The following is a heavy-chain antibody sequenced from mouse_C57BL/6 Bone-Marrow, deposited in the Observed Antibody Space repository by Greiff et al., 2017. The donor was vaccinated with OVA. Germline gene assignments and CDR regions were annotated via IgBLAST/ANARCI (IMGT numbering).Heavy chain of an antibody. D-gene: IGHD2-10*02. CDR1: GFTIKNTY. Sequence: VQLQQSVAELVRPGASVKLSCTASGFTIKNTYMHWVKQRPEQGLEWIGRIYPANGNTNYAPKFQGKATITADTSSNTAYLQLSSLTSEDTAIYYCARARRKYSWFAYWGQGTLVTVSA. CDR2: IYPANGNT. CDR3: ARARRKYSWFAY. J-gene: IGHJ3*01. V-gene: IGHV14-3*01.